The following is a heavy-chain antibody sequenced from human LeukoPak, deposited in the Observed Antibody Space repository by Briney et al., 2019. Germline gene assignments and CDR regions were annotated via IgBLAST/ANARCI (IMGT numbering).Heavy chain of an antibody. Sequence: PGGTLRLSCAASGFTFSSYGMSWVRQAPGKGLEWVSAISGSGGSTYYADSVKGRFTISRDNSKNTLYLQMNSLRAEDTAVYYCAKDRGSYYDSSGSGTKTSGGYWGQGTLVTVSS. CDR3: AKDRGSYYDSSGSGTKTSGGY. D-gene: IGHD3-22*01. CDR2: ISGSGGST. V-gene: IGHV3-23*01. J-gene: IGHJ4*02. CDR1: GFTFSSYG.